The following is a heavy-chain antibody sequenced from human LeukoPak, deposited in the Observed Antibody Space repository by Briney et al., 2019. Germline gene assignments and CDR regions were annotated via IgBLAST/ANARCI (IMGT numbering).Heavy chain of an antibody. D-gene: IGHD2-2*01. J-gene: IGHJ4*02. Sequence: PGGSLRLSCAASGFTFSSYAMSWVRQAPGKRLEWASAISGSGGSTYYADSVKGRFTISRDNSKNTLYLQMNSLRAEDTAVYYCAKGHAVYCSSTSCYLDYWGQGTLVTVSS. CDR3: AKGHAVYCSSTSCYLDY. CDR1: GFTFSSYA. V-gene: IGHV3-23*01. CDR2: ISGSGGST.